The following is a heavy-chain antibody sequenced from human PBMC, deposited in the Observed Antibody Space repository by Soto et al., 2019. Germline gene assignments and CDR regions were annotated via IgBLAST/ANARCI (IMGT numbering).Heavy chain of an antibody. CDR2: INHSGST. D-gene: IGHD3-10*01. Sequence: QVQLQQWGAGLLKPSETLSLTCAVYGGSFSGYYWSWIHQPPGKGLEWIGEINHSGSTNYNPSLKSRVTISVDTSKNQFSLKLSSVTAADTAVYYCARGLVRGWFDPWGQGTLVTVSS. V-gene: IGHV4-34*01. CDR3: ARGLVRGWFDP. J-gene: IGHJ5*02. CDR1: GGSFSGYY.